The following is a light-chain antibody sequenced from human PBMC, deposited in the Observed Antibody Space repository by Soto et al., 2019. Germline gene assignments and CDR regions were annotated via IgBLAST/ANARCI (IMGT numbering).Light chain of an antibody. CDR3: QQYSASPRT. CDR1: QSGSSSY. J-gene: IGKJ1*01. Sequence: PGERVTLSCRASQSGSSSYLTWYQQKPGQAPRLLIHSASSRATGIPDRFSASGTGTDFTLTISRLEPEDSAVYYCQQYSASPRTFGQGTKVDIK. CDR2: SAS. V-gene: IGKV3-20*01.